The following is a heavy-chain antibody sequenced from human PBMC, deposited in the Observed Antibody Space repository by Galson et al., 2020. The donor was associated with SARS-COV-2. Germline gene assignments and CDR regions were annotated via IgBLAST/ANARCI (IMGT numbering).Heavy chain of an antibody. J-gene: IGHJ4*02. V-gene: IGHV4-39*01. CDR1: ISSSSYY. CDR2: IYDSVST. CDR3: ARQDLLQPKYDYDSGREKNVEF. Sequence: ISSSSYYWGWIRQPPGKGLEWIGSIYDSVSTFYNPSLKSRSTISVDTSKNQFTLQLSSVTAADTSIYFCARQDLLQPKYDYDSGREKNVEFWGQGTLVTVS. D-gene: IGHD3-10*01.